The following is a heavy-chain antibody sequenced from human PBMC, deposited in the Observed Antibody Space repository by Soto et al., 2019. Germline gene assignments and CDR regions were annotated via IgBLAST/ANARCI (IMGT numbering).Heavy chain of an antibody. CDR3: AKSPLSVTSSYYFDY. D-gene: IGHD4-17*01. Sequence: QVQLVESGGGVVQPGRSLRLSCAASGFTFSSYGMHWVRQAPGKGLEWVAVISYDGSNKYYADSVKGRFTISRDNSQNTLYLQMNSLRAEDTAVYYCAKSPLSVTSSYYFDYWGQGTLVTVSS. CDR2: ISYDGSNK. V-gene: IGHV3-30*18. J-gene: IGHJ4*02. CDR1: GFTFSSYG.